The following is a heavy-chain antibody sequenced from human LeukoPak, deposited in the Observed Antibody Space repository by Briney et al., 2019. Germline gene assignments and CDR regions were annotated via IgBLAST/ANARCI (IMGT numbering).Heavy chain of an antibody. J-gene: IGHJ4*02. D-gene: IGHD2-15*01. CDR2: ISGSGGST. CDR3: APYCSGGGCYGVDY. Sequence: PGGSLRLSCAASGFTFSSYAMSWVRQAPGKGLEWVSAISGSGGSTYYADSVKGRFTISRDNSKNTLYLQMNSLRAEDTAVYYCAPYCSGGGCYGVDYWGQGTLVTVSS. CDR1: GFTFSSYA. V-gene: IGHV3-23*01.